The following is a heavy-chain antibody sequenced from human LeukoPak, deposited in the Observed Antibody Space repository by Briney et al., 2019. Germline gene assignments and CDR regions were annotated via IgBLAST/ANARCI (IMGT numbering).Heavy chain of an antibody. CDR1: GGSISSGSYY. V-gene: IGHV4-61*02. CDR3: ARLDWGRSLFDP. J-gene: IGHJ5*02. CDR2: IYTSGST. Sequence: PSETLSLTCTVSGGSISSGSYYWSWIRQPAGKGLEWIGRIYTSGSTNYNPSLKSRVTMSVDTSKNQFSLKLSSVTAADTAVYYCARLDWGRSLFDPWGQGTLVTVSS. D-gene: IGHD3-3*01.